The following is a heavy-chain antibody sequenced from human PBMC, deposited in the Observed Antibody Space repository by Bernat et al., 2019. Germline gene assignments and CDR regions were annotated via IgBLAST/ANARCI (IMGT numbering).Heavy chain of an antibody. D-gene: IGHD4-17*01. CDR1: GYTFTGYY. Sequence: QVQLVQSGAEVKKPGASVKVSCKAPGYTFTGYYMHWVRQAPGQGLEWMGWINPNSGGTNYAQKFQGWVTMTRDTSISTAYMELSRLRSDDTAVYYCARDYISSVTTSDYYYGMDVWGQGTTVTVSS. V-gene: IGHV1-2*04. CDR2: INPNSGGT. CDR3: ARDYISSVTTSDYYYGMDV. J-gene: IGHJ6*02.